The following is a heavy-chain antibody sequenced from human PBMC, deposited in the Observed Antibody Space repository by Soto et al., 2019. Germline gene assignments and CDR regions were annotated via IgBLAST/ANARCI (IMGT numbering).Heavy chain of an antibody. J-gene: IGHJ4*02. CDR1: GGTFSSCV. Sequence: QVQLVQSGAEVKRPGSSVKVSCKASGGTFSSCVFDWVRQTPGQGLEWMGRIIPMFGTTDYAQKFQGRVTISADESTTTAYMDLSSLRSDDTAVYYCAREALGATWDYWGQGTLVTVSS. CDR3: AREALGATWDY. V-gene: IGHV1-69*13. CDR2: IIPMFGTT. D-gene: IGHD1-26*01.